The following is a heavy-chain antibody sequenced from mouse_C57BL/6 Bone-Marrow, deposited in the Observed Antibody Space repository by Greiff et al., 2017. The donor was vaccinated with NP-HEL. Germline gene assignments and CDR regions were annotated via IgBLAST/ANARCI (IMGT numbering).Heavy chain of an antibody. CDR2: IDPSDSYT. CDR1: GYTFTSYW. CDR3: ARGRRVKTAQATWVYYYAMDY. J-gene: IGHJ4*01. V-gene: IGHV1-59*01. Sequence: QVQLQQPGAELVRPGTSVKLSCKASGYTFTSYWMHWVKQRPGQGLEWIGVIDPSDSYTNYNQKFKGKATLTVDTSSSTAYMQLSSLTSEDSAVYYCARGRRVKTAQATWVYYYAMDYWGQGTSVTVSS. D-gene: IGHD3-2*02.